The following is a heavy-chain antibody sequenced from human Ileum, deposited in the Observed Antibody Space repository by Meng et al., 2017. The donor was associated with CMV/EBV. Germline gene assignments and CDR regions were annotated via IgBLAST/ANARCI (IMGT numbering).Heavy chain of an antibody. Sequence: GGRKSSKEMRWEREANGQGMEWMGGSKDKSGITQNGKKWKGRDKITADKSTTTAYLALNSLRSEDTAVYYCARAGDYSASRSLPEYWGQGTLVTVSS. CDR3: ARAGDYSASRSLPEY. J-gene: IGHJ4*02. V-gene: IGHV1-69*10. CDR1: GGRKSSKE. D-gene: IGHD3-10*01. CDR2: SKDKSGIT.